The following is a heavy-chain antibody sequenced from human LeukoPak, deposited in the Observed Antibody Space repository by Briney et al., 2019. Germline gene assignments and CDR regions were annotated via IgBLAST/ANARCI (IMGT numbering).Heavy chain of an antibody. J-gene: IGHJ4*02. CDR2: ISGSGGST. V-gene: IGHV3-23*01. CDR1: GFTFSSYA. Sequence: GGSLRLSCAASGFTFSSYAMSWVRQAPGKGLEWVSSISGSGGSTYYADSVKGRFTISRDNSKNTLYLQMNSLRAEDTAVYYCAKDFTHYYGSGSYYNDWGQGTLVTVSS. CDR3: AKDFTHYYGSGSYYND. D-gene: IGHD3-10*01.